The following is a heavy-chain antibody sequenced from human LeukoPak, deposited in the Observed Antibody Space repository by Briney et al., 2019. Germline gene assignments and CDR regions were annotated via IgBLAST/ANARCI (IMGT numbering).Heavy chain of an antibody. J-gene: IGHJ4*02. CDR2: IYYSGST. D-gene: IGHD3-10*01. CDR3: AKHYMGSSYNHGLDC. CDR1: GGSISSSSYY. Sequence: SETLSLTCTVSGGSISSSSYYWGWIRQPPGKGLEWIGSIYYSGSTYYNPSLKSRVTISVDTSKNQFSLKLSSVTAADTALYYCAKHYMGSSYNHGLDCWGQGTLVTVSS. V-gene: IGHV4-39*01.